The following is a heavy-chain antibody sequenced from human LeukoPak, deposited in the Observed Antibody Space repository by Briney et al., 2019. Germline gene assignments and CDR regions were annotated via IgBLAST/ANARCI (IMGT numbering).Heavy chain of an antibody. D-gene: IGHD3-10*01. CDR2: IRSKANSYAT. CDR3: TSITMVRGVIRAIDY. Sequence: GGSLRLSCAASGFTFSGSAMHWVRQASGKGLEWVGRIRSKANSYATAYAASAKGRFTISRDDSKNTAYLQMNSLKTEDTAVYYCTSITMVRGVIRAIDYWGQGTLVTVSS. V-gene: IGHV3-73*01. J-gene: IGHJ4*02. CDR1: GFTFSGSA.